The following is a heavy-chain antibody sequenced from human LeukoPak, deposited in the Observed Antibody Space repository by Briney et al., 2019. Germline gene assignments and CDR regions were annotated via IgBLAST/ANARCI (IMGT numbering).Heavy chain of an antibody. Sequence: SETLSLTCTVSGASISSYYWSWIRQPPGKGLEWIGYIYYSGSTNYNPSLKSRVTISVDTAKNQFSLKLSSVTAADTAVYYCARDPNGLDYFDYWGQGTLVTVSS. CDR2: IYYSGST. D-gene: IGHD5-24*01. CDR1: GASISSYY. V-gene: IGHV4-59*01. CDR3: ARDPNGLDYFDY. J-gene: IGHJ4*02.